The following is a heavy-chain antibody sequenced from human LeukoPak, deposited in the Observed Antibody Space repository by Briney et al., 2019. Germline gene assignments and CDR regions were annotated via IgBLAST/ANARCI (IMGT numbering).Heavy chain of an antibody. V-gene: IGHV4-61*02. D-gene: IGHD3-3*01. CDR1: GGSISSGSYY. CDR3: ARADYDFWSGYS. CDR2: IYTSGST. J-gene: IGHJ5*02. Sequence: SQTLSLTCTVSGGSISSGSYYWRWIRQPAGTGLEWIGRIYTSGSTNYNPSLKSRVTISVDTSKNQFSLKLSSVTAADTAVYYCARADYDFWSGYSWGQGTLVTVSS.